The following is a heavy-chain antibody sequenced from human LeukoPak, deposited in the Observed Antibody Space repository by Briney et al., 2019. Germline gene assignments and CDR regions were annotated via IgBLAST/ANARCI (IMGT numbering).Heavy chain of an antibody. J-gene: IGHJ3*02. V-gene: IGHV4-59*01. CDR2: IYYSGST. D-gene: IGHD2-15*01. CDR1: GGSISSYY. Sequence: SETLSLTCTVSGGSISSYYWSWIRQPPGKGLEWIGYIYYSGSTTYNTPLKSRVTISVATSKNQFSLKLSSVTAADTAVYYCARNGAYCSGGSCAHDTFDMWGQGTMVTVSS. CDR3: ARNGAYCSGGSCAHDTFDM.